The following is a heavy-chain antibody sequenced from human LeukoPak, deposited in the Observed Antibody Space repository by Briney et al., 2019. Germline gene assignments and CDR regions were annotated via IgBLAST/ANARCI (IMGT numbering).Heavy chain of an antibody. V-gene: IGHV3-23*01. CDR3: ARGGSGYSSSWYLHY. J-gene: IGHJ4*02. Sequence: GGSLRLSCVGSGFTFRSHAMSWVRQAPEKGLEFVSGIYENGGTTYYADSVKGRFSISRDNSKNTLYPQMDSLRAEDTAVYYCARGGSGYSSSWYLHYWGQGTLVTVSS. D-gene: IGHD6-13*01. CDR2: IYENGGTT. CDR1: GFTFRSHA.